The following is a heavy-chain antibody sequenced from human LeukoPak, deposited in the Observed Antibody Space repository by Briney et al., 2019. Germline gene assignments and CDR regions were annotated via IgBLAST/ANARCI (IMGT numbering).Heavy chain of an antibody. CDR1: GFTFSSYA. V-gene: IGHV3-23*01. Sequence: GGSLRLSCAASGFTFSSYAMSWVRQAPGKGLEWVSAISGSGGSTYYADSVKGRLTISRDNSKNTLYLQMNSLRAEDTAVYYCASSARGVIIHDLGYWGQGTLVTVSS. CDR3: ASSARGVIIHDLGY. CDR2: ISGSGGST. D-gene: IGHD3-10*01. J-gene: IGHJ4*02.